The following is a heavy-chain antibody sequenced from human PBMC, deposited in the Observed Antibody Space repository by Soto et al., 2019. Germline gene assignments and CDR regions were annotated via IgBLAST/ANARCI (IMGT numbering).Heavy chain of an antibody. CDR1: GGSVSGYY. CDR2: INHSGST. J-gene: IGHJ4*02. Sequence: QVQLQQWCAGLLKPSETLSLTCAVYGGSVSGYYWSWLRQPPGKGLEWIGEINHSGSTNYNPSLKSRVTISVDRSKNHFSLTLSSLTAADTAVYYCARGSPPEVAGFDYWGQGTLLTVSS. CDR3: ARGSPPEVAGFDY. D-gene: IGHD6-19*01. V-gene: IGHV4-34*01.